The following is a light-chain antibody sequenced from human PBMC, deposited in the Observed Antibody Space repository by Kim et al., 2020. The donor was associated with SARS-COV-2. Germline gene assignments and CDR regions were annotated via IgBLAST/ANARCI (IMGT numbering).Light chain of an antibody. CDR3: QHYSRFPYT. CDR1: ENINTW. CDR2: LAS. J-gene: IGKJ2*01. V-gene: IGKV1-5*03. Sequence: SESLVDRVTITCRASENINTWLAWYQQKPGKAPNLLIYLASTLETGVPPRFSGSGSGTEFTLTINSLQPDDFATYYCQHYSRFPYTFGQGTKLEI.